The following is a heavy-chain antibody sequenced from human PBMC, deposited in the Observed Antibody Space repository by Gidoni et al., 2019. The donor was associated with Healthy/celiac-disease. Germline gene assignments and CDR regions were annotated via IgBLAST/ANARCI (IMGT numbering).Heavy chain of an antibody. CDR3: ARGVGGNYNYFDY. CDR1: GGSISSYY. CDR2: IYYSGST. J-gene: IGHJ4*02. V-gene: IGHV4-59*01. Sequence: QVQLQESGPGLVKPSETLSLTCTVSGGSISSYYWSWIRQPPGKGLEWIGYIYYSGSTNYNPSLKSRVTISVDTSKNQFSLKLSSVTAADTAVYYCARGVGGNYNYFDYWGQGTLVTVSS. D-gene: IGHD4-4*01.